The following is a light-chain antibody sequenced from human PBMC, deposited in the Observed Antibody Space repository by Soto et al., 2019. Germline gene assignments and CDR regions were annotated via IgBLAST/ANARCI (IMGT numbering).Light chain of an antibody. V-gene: IGKV3-20*01. J-gene: IGKJ4*01. CDR1: QSVGSSY. Sequence: VVKLSSVALSLHPQERAHLSCMASQSVGSSYLAWYQQKPGQAPRLLIYGASSRATGIPDRFSGSGSGTDFTLAISRLEPEDFAVYYCQQYGSSLLTLAGGTKVDI. CDR3: QQYGSSLLT. CDR2: GAS.